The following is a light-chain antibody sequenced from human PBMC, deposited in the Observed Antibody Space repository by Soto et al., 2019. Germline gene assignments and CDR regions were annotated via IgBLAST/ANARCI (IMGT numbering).Light chain of an antibody. CDR3: QQYNNWPSWT. CDR1: QSVSSY. Sequence: EKVMTQSPATLSMSPGERATLSCRASQSVSSYLAWYQQKPGQAPRLLIYGASTRATGIPARFSGSGSGTEFTLTISSLQSEDFPVYYCQQYNNWPSWTFGQGTKVEIK. V-gene: IGKV3-15*01. J-gene: IGKJ1*01. CDR2: GAS.